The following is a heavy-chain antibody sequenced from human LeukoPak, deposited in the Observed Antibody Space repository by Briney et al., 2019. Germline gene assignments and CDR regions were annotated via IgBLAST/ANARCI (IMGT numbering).Heavy chain of an antibody. J-gene: IGHJ1*01. CDR1: GFTFSTYW. Sequence: GGSLRPSCAASGFTFSTYWMHWVRQAPGKGLVWVSRIKSDGSTNYADSVKGRFTISRDNAKNTVSLQMISLRPEDTGVYYCARAPSEIGGYYPEYFRHWGQGTLVTVSS. CDR3: ARAPSEIGGYYPEYFRH. D-gene: IGHD3-22*01. V-gene: IGHV3-74*01. CDR2: IKSDGST.